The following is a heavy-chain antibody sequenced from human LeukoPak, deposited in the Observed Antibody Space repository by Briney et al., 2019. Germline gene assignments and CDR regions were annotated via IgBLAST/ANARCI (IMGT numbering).Heavy chain of an antibody. CDR3: AGQGVYYGSGSWFDP. CDR1: GGSISSGSYY. Sequence: PSETLSLTCTVSGGSISSGSYYWGWIRQPPGKGLEWIGSIYYSGSTYYNPSLKSRVTISVDTSKNQFSLKLSSVTAADTAVYYCAGQGVYYGSGSWFDPWGQGTLVTVSS. D-gene: IGHD3-10*01. J-gene: IGHJ5*02. V-gene: IGHV4-39*01. CDR2: IYYSGST.